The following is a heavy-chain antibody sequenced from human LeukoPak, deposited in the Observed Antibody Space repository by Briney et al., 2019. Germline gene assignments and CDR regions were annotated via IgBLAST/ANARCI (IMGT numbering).Heavy chain of an antibody. Sequence: GGSLRLSCAASGFTLSSYAMSWVRQAPGKGLEWVSAISGSGGSTYYADSVKGRFTISRDNSKNTLYLQMNSLRAEDTAVYYCAKDLMRFLEWLFAHDYWGQGALVTVSS. V-gene: IGHV3-23*01. J-gene: IGHJ4*02. CDR3: AKDLMRFLEWLFAHDY. CDR2: ISGSGGST. D-gene: IGHD3-3*01. CDR1: GFTLSSYA.